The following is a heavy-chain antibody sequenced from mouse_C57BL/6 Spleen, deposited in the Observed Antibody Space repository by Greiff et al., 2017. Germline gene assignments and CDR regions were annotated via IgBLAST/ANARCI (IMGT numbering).Heavy chain of an antibody. CDR3: ASTEEYYCSSYVYYAMDY. Sequence: VQLQQPGAELVRPGSSVKLSCKASGYTFTSYWMHWVKQRPIQGLEWIGNIDPSDSETHYNQKFKDKATLTVDKSSSTAYMQLSSLTSEDSAVYYGASTEEYYCSSYVYYAMDYWGQGTSVTVSS. V-gene: IGHV1-52*01. CDR2: IDPSDSET. D-gene: IGHD1-1*01. J-gene: IGHJ4*01. CDR1: GYTFTSYW.